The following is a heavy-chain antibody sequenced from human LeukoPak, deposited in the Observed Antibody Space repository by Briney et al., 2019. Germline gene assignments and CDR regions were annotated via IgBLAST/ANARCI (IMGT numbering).Heavy chain of an antibody. V-gene: IGHV4-4*07. CDR2: IYTSGST. J-gene: IGHJ3*02. Sequence: SETLSLTCTVSGVSISSYYWSWIRLPAGKGLEWIGRIYTSGSTNYNPSLESRVTMSVDTSKNQFSLKLSSVTAADTAVYYCARELSLSSSWFRPTWAFDIWGQGTMVTVSS. CDR3: ARELSLSSSWFRPTWAFDI. CDR1: GVSISSYY. D-gene: IGHD6-13*01.